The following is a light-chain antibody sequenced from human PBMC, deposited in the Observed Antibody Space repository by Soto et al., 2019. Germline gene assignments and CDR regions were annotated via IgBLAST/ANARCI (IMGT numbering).Light chain of an antibody. CDR3: QSYDSSLSVR. Sequence: QSVLTQPPSVSGAPGQRVTISCTGSSSKIGAGYDVHWYQQLPGTAPKLLIYGNSNRPSGVPDRFSGSKSGTSASLAITGLQAEDEADYYCQSYDSSLSVRFGGGTKLTVL. V-gene: IGLV1-40*01. J-gene: IGLJ2*01. CDR1: SSKIGAGYD. CDR2: GNS.